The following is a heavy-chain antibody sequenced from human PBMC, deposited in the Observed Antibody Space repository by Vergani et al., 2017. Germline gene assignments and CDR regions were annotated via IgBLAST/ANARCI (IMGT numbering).Heavy chain of an antibody. CDR3: ARGVVVVPAASIWFDP. J-gene: IGHJ5*02. CDR2: IIPILGIA. V-gene: IGHV1-69*02. CDR1: GGTFSSYT. D-gene: IGHD2-2*01. Sequence: QVQLVQSGAEVKKPGSSVKVSCKASGGTFSSYTISWVRQAPGQGLEWMGRIIPILGIANYAQKFPGRVTITADKSTSTAYMELSSLRSEDTAVYYCARGVVVVPAASIWFDPWGQGTLVTVSS.